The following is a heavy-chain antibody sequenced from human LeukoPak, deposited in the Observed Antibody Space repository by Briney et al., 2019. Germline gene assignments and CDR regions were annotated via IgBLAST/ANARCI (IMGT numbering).Heavy chain of an antibody. V-gene: IGHV3-23*01. CDR1: GFTFSSYA. CDR3: AKVLLAAPYYYMDV. Sequence: PGGSLRLSCAASGFTFSSYAMSWVRQAPGKGLEWVSAISGSGGSTYYADSVKGRFTISRDNSKNTLYLQMNSLRAEDTAVYYRAKVLLAAPYYYMDVWGKGTTVTVSS. J-gene: IGHJ6*03. D-gene: IGHD2-15*01. CDR2: ISGSGGST.